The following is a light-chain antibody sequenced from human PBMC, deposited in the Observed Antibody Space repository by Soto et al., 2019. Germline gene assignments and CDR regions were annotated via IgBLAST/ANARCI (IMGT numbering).Light chain of an antibody. J-gene: IGKJ1*01. CDR2: DVS. CDR3: QQYGISPT. Sequence: EIVLTQSPGTLSLSPGERATLSCRSSHSVSSNYLAWYQQNPVQAPRLLIYDVSSRATGIPDRFSGSGSGTDFTLTISRLEPVDFAVYYCQQYGISPTFGQGTKVEIK. V-gene: IGKV3-20*01. CDR1: HSVSSNY.